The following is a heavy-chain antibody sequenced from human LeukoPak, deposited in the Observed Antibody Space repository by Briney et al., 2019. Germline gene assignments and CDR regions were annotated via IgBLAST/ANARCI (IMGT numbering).Heavy chain of an antibody. CDR2: IRYDGSNE. Sequence: GGSLRLSCAASGFTFSSYAMDWVRQAPGNGLEGVAFIRYDGSNEYYADSVKGRFTISRDNSKNTLYLQMNSLRADDTAVYYCAKCDYGDYGLDYWGQGTLVTVSS. CDR3: AKCDYGDYGLDY. D-gene: IGHD4-17*01. J-gene: IGHJ4*02. CDR1: GFTFSSYA. V-gene: IGHV3-30*02.